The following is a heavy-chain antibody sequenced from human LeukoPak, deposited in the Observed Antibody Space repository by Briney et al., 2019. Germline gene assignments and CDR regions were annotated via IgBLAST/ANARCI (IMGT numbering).Heavy chain of an antibody. CDR2: LSYDGSTK. D-gene: IGHD3-22*01. CDR1: GFTFSNYG. V-gene: IGHV3-30*18. CDR3: AKDWQDFGSSGYSHQQTSGAFDI. Sequence: GGSLRLSCAASGFTFSNYGMHWVRQAPGKGLEWVAVLSYDGSTKYYADSVKGRFTISRDNSKNTLYLQMNSLRAEDTAVYYCAKDWQDFGSSGYSHQQTSGAFDIWGQGTMVTVSS. J-gene: IGHJ3*02.